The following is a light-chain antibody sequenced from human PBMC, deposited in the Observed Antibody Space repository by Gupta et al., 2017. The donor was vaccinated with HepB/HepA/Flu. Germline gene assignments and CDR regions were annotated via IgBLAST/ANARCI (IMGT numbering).Light chain of an antibody. CDR1: SSNIGASYN. CDR2: GNT. CDR3: QSYDSSLSGWV. J-gene: IGLJ3*02. V-gene: IGLV1-40*01. Sequence: SVLTQPPSVSGAPGQRVSISCTGSSSNIGASYNVHWYQQVPGTAPKLLIYGNTNRPSGVPDRFSGSKSGTSAFLAITGLQAEDEADYYCQSYDSSLSGWVFGGGTKLTVL.